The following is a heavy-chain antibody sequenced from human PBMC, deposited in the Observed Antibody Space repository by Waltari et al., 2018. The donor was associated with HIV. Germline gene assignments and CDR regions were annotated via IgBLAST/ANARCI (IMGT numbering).Heavy chain of an antibody. D-gene: IGHD2-2*01. CDR1: GDSLIGHY. Sequence: QVQLQEAGPGLVKPSETLSLPCTVSGDSLIGHYWSWIRQPPGKGLEWIGLVHSSGSTNYNPSLKSRATISIDMSKNQFSLKLTSVTAADTAVYFCTGGTGWTSESWGQGTLVTVSA. CDR2: VHSSGST. J-gene: IGHJ5*02. CDR3: TGGTGWTSES. V-gene: IGHV4-59*11.